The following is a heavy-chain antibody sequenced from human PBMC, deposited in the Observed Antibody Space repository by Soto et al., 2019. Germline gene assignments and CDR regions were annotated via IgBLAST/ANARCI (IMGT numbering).Heavy chain of an antibody. CDR2: IKSKTDGGTT. CDR3: TTAPGSYGAGTHCHFKCV. CDR1: GFTFSNAW. J-gene: IGHJ6*03. D-gene: IGHD3-10*01. Sequence: EVQLVESGGGLVKPGGSLRLSCAASGFTFSNAWMSWVRQAPGKGLEWVGRIKSKTDGGTTDYAAHVKGRFTISREDSKNSVYLQMNSLNSEATAVYYLTTAPGSYGAGTHCHFKCVWANVTKVTVS. V-gene: IGHV3-15*01.